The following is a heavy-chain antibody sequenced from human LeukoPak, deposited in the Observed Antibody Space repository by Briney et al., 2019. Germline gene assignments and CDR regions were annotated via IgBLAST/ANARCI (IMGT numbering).Heavy chain of an antibody. Sequence: SETLSLTCTVSGDSISSGDYYWIWIPQPAGKGLEWMGRISSSGSTNYNPSLKSRVTISVDTSKTQFSLKLSSVTAADTAVYFCARGPYSYDSSGAFDIWGQGTMVTVSS. CDR3: ARGPYSYDSSGAFDI. CDR1: GDSISSGDYY. CDR2: ISSSGST. J-gene: IGHJ3*02. V-gene: IGHV4-61*02. D-gene: IGHD3-22*01.